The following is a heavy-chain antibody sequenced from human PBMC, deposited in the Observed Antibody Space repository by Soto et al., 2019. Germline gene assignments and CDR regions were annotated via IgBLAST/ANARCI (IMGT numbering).Heavy chain of an antibody. CDR1: GFTFSSYG. CDR3: SRDLMTTVIIYYYYGIDV. J-gene: IGHJ6*02. CDR2: LWYDGSNK. Sequence: QVQLVASGGGVVQPGRSLRLSCAASGFTFSSYGMHWVRQAPGKGLECVAVLWYDGSNKYYADSVKGRFTISRDNSKNKLYLQMNSLRAEDTAVYYCSRDLMTTVIIYYYYGIDVWGQGTTVTVSS. D-gene: IGHD4-17*01. V-gene: IGHV3-33*01.